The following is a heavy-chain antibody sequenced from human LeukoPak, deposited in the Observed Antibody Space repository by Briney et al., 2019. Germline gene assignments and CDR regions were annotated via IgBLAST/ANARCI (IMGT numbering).Heavy chain of an antibody. CDR2: IKQDGSEK. V-gene: IGHV3-7*01. CDR1: GFTFSSYW. CDR3: ARAYSSGWYGEGGY. J-gene: IGHJ4*02. Sequence: GGSLRLSCAASGFTFSSYWMSWVRQAPGKGLEWVANIKQDGSEKYYVDSVKGRFTISRDNAKNSLYLQMNSLRAEDTAVYYCARAYSSGWYGEGGYWGQGTLVTVSS. D-gene: IGHD6-19*01.